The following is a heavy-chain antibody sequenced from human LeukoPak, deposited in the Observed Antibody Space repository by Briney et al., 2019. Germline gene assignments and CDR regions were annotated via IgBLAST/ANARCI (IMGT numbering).Heavy chain of an antibody. D-gene: IGHD1-26*01. CDR3: ARDKSGSYDFDY. J-gene: IGHJ4*02. V-gene: IGHV3-33*01. CDR2: IWHDGSYK. Sequence: PGGSLRLSCAASGCTFSSYGMHWVRQAPGKGLEWVAVIWHDGSYKYYADSGRGRFTISRDNSKNTLYLQMNSLRAEDTAVYYCARDKSGSYDFDYWGQGTLVTVSS. CDR1: GCTFSSYG.